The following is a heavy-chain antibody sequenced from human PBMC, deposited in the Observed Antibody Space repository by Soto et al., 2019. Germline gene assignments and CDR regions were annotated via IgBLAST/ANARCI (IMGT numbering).Heavy chain of an antibody. CDR2: IIPIFGTA. J-gene: IGHJ6*02. CDR1: GGTFSSYA. Sequence: SVKVSCKASGGTFSSYAISWVRQAPGQGLEWMGGIIPIFGTANYAQKFQGRVTITADKSTSTAYMELSSLRSEDTAVYYCAIALRFLEWSYYGMDVWGQGTTVTVSS. V-gene: IGHV1-69*06. D-gene: IGHD3-3*01. CDR3: AIALRFLEWSYYGMDV.